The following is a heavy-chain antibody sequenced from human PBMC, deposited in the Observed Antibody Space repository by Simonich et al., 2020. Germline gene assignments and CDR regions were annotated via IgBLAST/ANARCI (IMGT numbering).Heavy chain of an antibody. CDR3: AKDIAAAGAEYFQH. CDR2: ISWNSDSI. V-gene: IGHV3-9*01. Sequence: EVQLVESGGGLVQPGRSLRLSCAASGFTFDDYAMHWVRQAQVRGLGWVSGISWNSDSIGYADSVKGRFTISRDNAKNSLYLQMNSLRAEDTALYYCAKDIAAAGAEYFQHWGQGTLVTVSS. CDR1: GFTFDDYA. D-gene: IGHD6-13*01. J-gene: IGHJ1*01.